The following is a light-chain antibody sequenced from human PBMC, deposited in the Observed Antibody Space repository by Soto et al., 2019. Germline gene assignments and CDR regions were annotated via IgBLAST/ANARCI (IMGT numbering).Light chain of an antibody. Sequence: EIVLTQSPAALSLSPGEGVTLSCRASQSINRFLAWYQQKPGQAPRLLIYNIFNRATGIPARFSGSGSGTDFTLTITSLEPKDFAVYYCQPRSIWPLSFGGGTRVEIK. V-gene: IGKV3-11*01. CDR1: QSINRF. CDR3: QPRSIWPLS. CDR2: NIF. J-gene: IGKJ4*01.